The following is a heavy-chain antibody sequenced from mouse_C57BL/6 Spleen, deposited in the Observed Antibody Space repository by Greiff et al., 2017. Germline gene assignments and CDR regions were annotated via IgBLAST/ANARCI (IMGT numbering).Heavy chain of an antibody. D-gene: IGHD1-1*01. V-gene: IGHV1-18*01. CDR3: ARKDYDYYGSWFAY. CDR1: GYTFTDYN. CDR2: INPNNGGT. J-gene: IGHJ3*01. Sequence: EVQLQQSGPELVKPGASVKIPCKASGYTFTDYNMDWVKQSHGKSLEWIGDINPNNGGTIYNQKFKGKATLTVAKSSSTAYMELRSLTSEDTAVYYCARKDYDYYGSWFAYWGQVTLVTVSA.